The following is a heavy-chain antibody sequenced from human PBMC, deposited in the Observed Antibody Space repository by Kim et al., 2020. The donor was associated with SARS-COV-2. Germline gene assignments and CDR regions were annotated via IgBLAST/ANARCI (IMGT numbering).Heavy chain of an antibody. CDR3: ARGGGIDY. J-gene: IGHJ4*02. V-gene: IGHV3-48*02. Sequence: SSTIYYGDSVKGRFTISRDNAKNPLYLQMNSLRDEDTAVYDCARGGGIDYWGQGTLVTVSS. D-gene: IGHD3-16*01. CDR2: SSTI.